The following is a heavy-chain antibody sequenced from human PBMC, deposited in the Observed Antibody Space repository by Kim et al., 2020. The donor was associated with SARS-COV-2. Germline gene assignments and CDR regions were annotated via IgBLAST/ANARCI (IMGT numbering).Heavy chain of an antibody. CDR2: ISYDGSNK. CDR1: GFTFSSYG. CDR3: ATIWGDYYGSGSYYNEPRYYYGMDV. J-gene: IGHJ6*02. Sequence: GGSLRLSCAASGFTFSSYGMHWVRQAPGKGLEWVAVISYDGSNKYYADSVKGRFTISRDNSKNTLYLQMNSLRAEDTAVYYCATIWGDYYGSGSYYNEPRYYYGMDVWGQGTTVTVSS. V-gene: IGHV3-30*03. D-gene: IGHD3-10*01.